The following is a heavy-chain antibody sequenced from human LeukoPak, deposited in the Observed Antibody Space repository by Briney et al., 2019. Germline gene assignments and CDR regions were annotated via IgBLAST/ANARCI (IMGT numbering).Heavy chain of an antibody. J-gene: IGHJ4*02. D-gene: IGHD1-26*01. CDR2: VSSDGGTK. CDR3: AKGELHFNTCSFDY. CDR1: KFTFSNYG. V-gene: IGHV3-30*18. Sequence: QPGGSLRLSCTASKFTFSNYGMQWVRQAPGKGLEWVAVVSSDGGTKYYADSVKGRFAISRDNSRNTLYLQMDSLKTEDTAVYYCAKGELHFNTCSFDYWGQGTLVTVSS.